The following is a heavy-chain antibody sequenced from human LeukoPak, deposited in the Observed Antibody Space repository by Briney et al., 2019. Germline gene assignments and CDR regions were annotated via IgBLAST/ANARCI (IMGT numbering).Heavy chain of an antibody. D-gene: IGHD1-26*01. V-gene: IGHV1-18*01. CDR3: ARDRYSGSYLHYYMDV. CDR2: ISAYNGNT. Sequence: ASVKVSCKASGYTFTSYGISWVRQAPGQGLEWMGWISAYNGNTNYAQKLQGRVTMTTDTSTSTAYMELRSLRSDDTAVYYCARDRYSGSYLHYYMDVWGKGTTVTVSS. CDR1: GYTFTSYG. J-gene: IGHJ6*03.